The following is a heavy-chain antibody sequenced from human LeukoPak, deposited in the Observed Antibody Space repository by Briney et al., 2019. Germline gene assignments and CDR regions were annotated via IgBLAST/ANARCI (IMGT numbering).Heavy chain of an antibody. Sequence: PGGSLRLSCSASGFTFSDSAMHWVRQAPGKGLEYIAYVSGNGRNTHYADSVKGRFTIPRGSSKNTISLQMSSLRAEDTAVYYCVKSGSYFVDYFDYWGQGTLVTVSS. D-gene: IGHD1-26*01. CDR2: VSGNGRNT. V-gene: IGHV3-64D*06. J-gene: IGHJ4*02. CDR1: GFTFSDSA. CDR3: VKSGSYFVDYFDY.